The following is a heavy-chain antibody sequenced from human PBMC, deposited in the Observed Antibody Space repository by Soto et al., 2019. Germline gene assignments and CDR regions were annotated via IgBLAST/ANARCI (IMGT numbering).Heavy chain of an antibody. Sequence: HPVGSLRLSCAASGFTFDDYAMHWVRQAPGKGLEWVSGISWNSGSIGYADSVKGRFTISRDNAKNSLYLQMNSLRAEDTALYYCAKDVDNYYYYGMDVWGQGTTLTVSS. CDR3: AKDVDNYYYYGMDV. D-gene: IGHD5-12*01. J-gene: IGHJ6*02. V-gene: IGHV3-9*01. CDR2: ISWNSGSI. CDR1: GFTFDDYA.